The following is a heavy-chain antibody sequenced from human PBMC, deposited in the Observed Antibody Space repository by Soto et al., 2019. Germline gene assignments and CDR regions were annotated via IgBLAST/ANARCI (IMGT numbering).Heavy chain of an antibody. CDR3: ARVPHSSDYYYYMDV. CDR1: GGSFSGYY. D-gene: IGHD6-25*01. Sequence: PSXTLSLTCDVYGGSFSGYYWSWIPQPPGKGLEWIGEINHSGSTNYNPSLKSRVTISVDTSKNQFSLKLSSVTAEDTAVYYCARVPHSSDYYYYMDVWGKGTTVTVSS. V-gene: IGHV4-34*01. J-gene: IGHJ6*03. CDR2: INHSGST.